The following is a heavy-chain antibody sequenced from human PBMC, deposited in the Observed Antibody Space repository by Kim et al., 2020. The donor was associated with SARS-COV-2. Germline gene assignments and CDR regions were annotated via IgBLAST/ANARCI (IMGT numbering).Heavy chain of an antibody. D-gene: IGHD4-17*01. Sequence: ASVKVSCKASGYTFTSYDINWVRQATGQGLEWMGWMNPNSGNTGYAQKFQGRVTMTRNTSISTAYMELSSLRSEDTAVYYCARSLRGFYGDYLYFDYWGQGTLVTVSS. CDR2: MNPNSGNT. J-gene: IGHJ4*02. CDR1: GYTFTSYD. V-gene: IGHV1-8*01. CDR3: ARSLRGFYGDYLYFDY.